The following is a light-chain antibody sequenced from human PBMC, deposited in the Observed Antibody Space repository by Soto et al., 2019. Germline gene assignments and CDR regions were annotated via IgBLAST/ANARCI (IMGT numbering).Light chain of an antibody. CDR3: QQRSNWPPSIT. J-gene: IGKJ5*01. CDR1: QSVSNNY. V-gene: IGKV3D-20*02. CDR2: GAS. Sequence: EIVLTQSPGTQSLSPGERATLSCRASQSVSNNYLAWYQQNPGQAPRLLIYGASNRATGIPDRFSGSGSGTDFTLTISSLEPEDFAVYYCQQRSNWPPSITFGQGTRLEIK.